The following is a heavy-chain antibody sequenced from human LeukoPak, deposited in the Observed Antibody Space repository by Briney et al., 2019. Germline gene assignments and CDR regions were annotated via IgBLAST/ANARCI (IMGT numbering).Heavy chain of an antibody. CDR3: ARDRGGSYSAIDY. Sequence: GSVLISSSSADGLTVGSGRRNCVGQAPGKGLEWVSFISSSSSTIYYADSVKGRFTISRDNAKNSLYLQMNSLRAEDTAVYYCARDRGGSYSAIDYWGQGTLVTVSS. D-gene: IGHD1-26*01. J-gene: IGHJ4*02. V-gene: IGHV3-48*04. CDR1: GLTVGSGR. CDR2: ISSSSSTI.